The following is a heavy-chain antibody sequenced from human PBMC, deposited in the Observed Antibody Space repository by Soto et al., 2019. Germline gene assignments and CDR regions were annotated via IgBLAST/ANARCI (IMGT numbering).Heavy chain of an antibody. CDR2: IYYSGSN. D-gene: IGHD3-22*01. CDR3: ARAGTYYYHSSGYYYVDY. J-gene: IGHJ4*02. CDR1: GGTISSGGYY. Sequence: TLSLTCNVSGGTISSGGYYWSWKSQHTGKGMKWIGNIYYSGSNYNNPSLKSRVTISVDTSKNQFSLNLSSVTAAATAVYYCARAGTYYYHSSGYYYVDYWGQGTLVTVSS. V-gene: IGHV4-31*03.